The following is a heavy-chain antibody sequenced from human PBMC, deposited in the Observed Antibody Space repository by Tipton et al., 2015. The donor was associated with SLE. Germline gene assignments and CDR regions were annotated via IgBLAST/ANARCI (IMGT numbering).Heavy chain of an antibody. CDR2: INHSGST. J-gene: IGHJ3*02. D-gene: IGHD5-24*01. V-gene: IGHV4-34*01. Sequence: TLSLTCTVSGGSISSYYWSWIRQPPGKGLEWIGEINHSGSTNYNPSLTRRVTISVDTSKNQFSLTLSSVTAADPAVYYCARTIEAAFDIWGQGTLVTVSS. CDR1: GGSISSYY. CDR3: ARTIEAAFDI.